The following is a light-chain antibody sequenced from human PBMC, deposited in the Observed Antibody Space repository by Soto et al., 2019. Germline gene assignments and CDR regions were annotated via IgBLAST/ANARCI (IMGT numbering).Light chain of an antibody. CDR2: WAS. J-gene: IGKJ2*03. CDR3: QQYYRTPPS. Sequence: DIVMTQSPDSLAVSLGERATINCKSSQSVLDISNNKNYLAWYQQKPRQPPKLLIYWASTRESGVPDRFSGRGSGTDLTLPTSSRQAKNLEVYYGQQYYRTPPSLGQGTKLEIK. CDR1: QSVLDISNNKNY. V-gene: IGKV4-1*01.